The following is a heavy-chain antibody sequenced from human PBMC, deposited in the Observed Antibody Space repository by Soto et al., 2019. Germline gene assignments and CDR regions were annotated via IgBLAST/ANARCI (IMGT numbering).Heavy chain of an antibody. D-gene: IGHD3-22*01. V-gene: IGHV4-59*08. CDR2: IYYSGST. J-gene: IGHJ3*01. Sequence: SETLSLTCTGSGGSISSYYWSWIRQPPGKGLEWIGYIYYSGSTNYNPSLKSRVTISVDTSKNQFSLKLSSVAAADTAVYYCARSYYYDSSGYFSHAWGQGTMVTVS. CDR3: ARSYYYDSSGYFSHA. CDR1: GGSISSYY.